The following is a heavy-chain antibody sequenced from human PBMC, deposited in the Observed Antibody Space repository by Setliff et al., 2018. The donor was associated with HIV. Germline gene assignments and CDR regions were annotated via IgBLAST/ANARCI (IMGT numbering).Heavy chain of an antibody. CDR2: VLPFFDTA. Sequence: SVKVSCKVSGGTFTRNCISWVRQAPGQGLEWMGGVLPFFDTANYAQKFQGRVTITADESTSTVHMELSSLTSEDTAVYYCARHAPRNHDLAGVFYPYYMDVWGKGTTVTVSS. CDR3: ARHAPRNHDLAGVFYPYYMDV. V-gene: IGHV1-69*13. J-gene: IGHJ6*03. D-gene: IGHD1-1*01. CDR1: GGTFTRNC.